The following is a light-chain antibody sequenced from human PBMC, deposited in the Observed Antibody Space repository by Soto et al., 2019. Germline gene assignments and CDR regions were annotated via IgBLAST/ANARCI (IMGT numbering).Light chain of an antibody. CDR3: QQYGSSPRT. V-gene: IGKV3-20*01. CDR1: QSVSSFY. Sequence: ENVLTQSPGTLSLSPGERATLSCRASQSVSSFYLAWYQQRPGQAPRLLISGASSRATGIPDRFSGSGSGTDFTLTISILEPEDFAVYYCQQYGSSPRTFGQGTKVEVK. J-gene: IGKJ1*01. CDR2: GAS.